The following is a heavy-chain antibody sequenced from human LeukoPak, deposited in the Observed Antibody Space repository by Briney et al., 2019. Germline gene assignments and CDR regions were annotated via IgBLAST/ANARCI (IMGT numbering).Heavy chain of an antibody. J-gene: IGHJ4*02. CDR1: GGSISSHSW. CDR2: IYHGGDT. V-gene: IGHV4-4*02. Sequence: SETLSLTCAISGGSISSHSWWSWVRQPPGKGLEWMGKIYHGGDTNYDPSLKSRVSMSVDKSKNHFSLNLNSVTAADTAMYYCASHVTVLGTRGFDYWGQGALVTVSS. CDR3: ASHVTVLGTRGFDY. D-gene: IGHD2/OR15-2a*01.